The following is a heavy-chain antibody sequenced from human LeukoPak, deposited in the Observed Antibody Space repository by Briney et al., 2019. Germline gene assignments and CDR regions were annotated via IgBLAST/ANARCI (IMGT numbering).Heavy chain of an antibody. Sequence: GGSLRLSCAASGFTFSTYDMNWVRQATGKGLEWDSTIGTAGDTYYPGSVKGRFTISRENAKNFLYLQMNSLKNEDTAIYFCVKPMGVWGHGTTVTVSS. CDR1: GFTFSTYD. J-gene: IGHJ6*02. CDR2: IGTAGDT. V-gene: IGHV3-13*01. CDR3: VKPMGV.